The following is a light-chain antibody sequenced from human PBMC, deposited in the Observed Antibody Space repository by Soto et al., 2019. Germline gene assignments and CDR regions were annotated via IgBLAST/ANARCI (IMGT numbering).Light chain of an antibody. CDR1: QSIRSW. V-gene: IGKV1-5*03. J-gene: IGKJ1*01. CDR2: KAS. CDR3: QQYNSYPWT. Sequence: DIQMTQSPSTLSASVGDRVTITCRASQSIRSWLAWYQQKPGKAPKLLIYKASSLETGVPSRFSGSGSGTEFTLTISSLQPDDFATYYRQQYNSYPWTFGQGTKV.